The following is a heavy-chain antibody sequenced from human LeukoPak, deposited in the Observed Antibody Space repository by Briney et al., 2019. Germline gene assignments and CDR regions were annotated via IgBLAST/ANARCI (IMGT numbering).Heavy chain of an antibody. V-gene: IGHV4-34*01. J-gene: IGHJ2*01. D-gene: IGHD2-2*01. CDR3: ARQPRYCSSTSCYSNYWYFDL. Sequence: SETLSLTCAGYGVSFSGYYWSWIRRPPGKGLEWIGEINHSGSTNYNPSLKSRVTISVDTSKNQFSLKLSSVTAADTAVYYCARQPRYCSSTSCYSNYWYFDLWGRGTLVTVSS. CDR1: GVSFSGYY. CDR2: INHSGST.